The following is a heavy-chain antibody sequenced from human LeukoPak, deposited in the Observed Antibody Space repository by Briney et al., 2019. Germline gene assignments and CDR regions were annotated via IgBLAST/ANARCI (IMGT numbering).Heavy chain of an antibody. CDR2: IYYSGST. J-gene: IGHJ6*02. V-gene: IGHV4-59*01. CDR3: AREGEILYYGMGV. D-gene: IGHD1-26*01. CDR1: GGSISSYY. Sequence: PSETLSLTCTVSGGSISSYYWSWLRQPPGKGLEWIGYIYYSGSTNYNPSLKSRVTISVDTSKNQFSLKLSSVTAADTAVYYCAREGEILYYGMGVWGQGTTVTVSS.